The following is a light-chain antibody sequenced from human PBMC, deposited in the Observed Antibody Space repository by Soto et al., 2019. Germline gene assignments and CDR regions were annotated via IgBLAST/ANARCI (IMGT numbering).Light chain of an antibody. Sequence: QSALTQPPSASGSPGQSVTISCTGTSSDIGGYDYVSWFQHHPGKVPKLIISEVSKRPSGVSDRFSGSKSGNTASLTISGLQTEDEADYYCTSYASSSDLVFGGGTKLTVL. CDR1: SSDIGGYDY. J-gene: IGLJ2*01. CDR2: EVS. V-gene: IGLV2-8*01. CDR3: TSYASSSDLV.